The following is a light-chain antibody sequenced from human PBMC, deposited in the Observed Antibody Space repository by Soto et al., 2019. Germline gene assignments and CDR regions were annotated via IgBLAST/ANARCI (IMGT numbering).Light chain of an antibody. V-gene: IGKV1-9*01. CDR1: QGISSF. CDR3: QQLNGYPLT. Sequence: DIQLTQSPSFLSASVGDRVTITCRASQGISSFLAWYQQKPGKAPNLLIYTASTLQNGVPPRFSGSGSGTEFTLTISSLQPEDSATYYCQQLNGYPLTFGGGTKVEIK. CDR2: TAS. J-gene: IGKJ4*01.